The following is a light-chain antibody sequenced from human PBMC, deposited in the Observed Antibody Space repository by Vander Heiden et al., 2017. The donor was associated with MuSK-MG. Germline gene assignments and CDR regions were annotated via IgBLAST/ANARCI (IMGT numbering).Light chain of an antibody. CDR1: QSLLHVSGYNS. CDR3: LHDLQNRT. Sequence: IGVTQAPLSLPVTPGEPASISCRSSQSLLHVSGYNSLARYGHEPGQSPQLLIYRASTRAYGVPDRFSDTGSGTDFTLESIRGEDEDVGVYYGLHDLQNRTFGQGTRLEIK. J-gene: IGKJ5*01. CDR2: RAS. V-gene: IGKV2-28*01.